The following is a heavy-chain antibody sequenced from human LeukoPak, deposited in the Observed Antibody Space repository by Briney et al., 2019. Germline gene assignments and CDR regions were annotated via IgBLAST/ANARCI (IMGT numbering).Heavy chain of an antibody. J-gene: IGHJ4*02. D-gene: IGHD2-2*01. V-gene: IGHV3-48*01. CDR2: ISSSGGTI. Sequence: GGSLRLSCAASGFTFSDFSMNWVRQAPGKGLEWLSYISSSGGTIWYADSVKGRFTSSRDNAKNSLYLQMNSLRAEDTAVYFCSKGSSLFFDYWGQGTLVTVSS. CDR1: GFTFSDFS. CDR3: SKGSSLFFDY.